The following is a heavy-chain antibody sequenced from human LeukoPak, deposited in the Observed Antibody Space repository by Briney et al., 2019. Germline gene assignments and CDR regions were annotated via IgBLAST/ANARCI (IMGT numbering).Heavy chain of an antibody. J-gene: IGHJ4*02. D-gene: IGHD1-26*01. CDR3: ARLAKVESRSLAHYFDS. V-gene: IGHV4-34*01. Sequence: PSETLSLTCAVYGGSFSGYYWSWIRQPPGKGLEWIGEINRSGSTNYNPSLKSRVTISVDTSKNQFSLKLSSVTAADTAVYRCARLAKVESRSLAHYFDSWGQGALVTVSS. CDR1: GGSFSGYY. CDR2: INRSGST.